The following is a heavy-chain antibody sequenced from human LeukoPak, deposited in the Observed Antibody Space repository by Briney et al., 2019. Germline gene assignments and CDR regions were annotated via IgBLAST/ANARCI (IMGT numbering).Heavy chain of an antibody. CDR1: GFAFSTFA. CDR3: ASPYCGGDRLGRRRRSNWYFDL. J-gene: IGHJ2*01. CDR2: ISGSGGST. Sequence: GGSLRLSCAVSGFAFSTFAMSWVRQAPGKGLDWVSSISGSGGSTYYADSVKGRFTISRDNAKNSLYLQMNSLRAEDTAVYYCASPYCGGDRLGRRRRSNWYFDLWGRGTLVTVSS. D-gene: IGHD2-21*02. V-gene: IGHV3-23*01.